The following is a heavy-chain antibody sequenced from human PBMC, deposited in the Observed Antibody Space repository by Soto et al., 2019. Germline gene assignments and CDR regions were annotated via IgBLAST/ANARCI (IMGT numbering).Heavy chain of an antibody. CDR1: GYTFTNYG. CDR2: ISAYNGHT. D-gene: IGHD6-19*01. V-gene: IGHV1-18*01. J-gene: IGHJ4*02. Sequence: QVQLVQSGPEVKKPGASVKVYCKSSGYTFTNYGFNWVRQAPGKGLEWMGWISAYNGHTQYSQIFQARVIMTTATSTRTPYMELTSPTSDDTAVYYFARAGAGTHPLGYWCQGTLVTVPS. CDR3: ARAGAGTHPLGY.